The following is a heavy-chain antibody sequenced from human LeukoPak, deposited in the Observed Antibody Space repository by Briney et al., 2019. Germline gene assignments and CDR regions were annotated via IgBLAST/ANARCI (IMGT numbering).Heavy chain of an antibody. CDR3: ARDPCHGALDY. CDR2: IKQDGTEE. CDR1: GFTFSNSW. J-gene: IGHJ4*02. Sequence: GGSLRLSCVASGFTFSNSWMSWVRRAPGKGLEWVANIKQDGTEEYYVDSVRGRFSISKDNAKNSLYLQMNSLRAEDTAVYYCARDPCHGALDYWGQGALVTVSS. D-gene: IGHD2-2*01. V-gene: IGHV3-7*03.